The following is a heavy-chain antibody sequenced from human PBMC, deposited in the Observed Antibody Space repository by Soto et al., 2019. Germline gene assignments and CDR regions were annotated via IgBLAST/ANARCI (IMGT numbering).Heavy chain of an antibody. CDR2: INPNSGGT. CDR3: ATSDHDYGDYNYYYYYMDV. J-gene: IGHJ6*03. D-gene: IGHD4-17*01. Sequence: QVPLVQSGAEVKKPGASVKVSCKASGYTFTGYYMHWVRQAPGQGLEWMGWINPNSGGTNYAQKFQGWVTMTRDTSISTAYMELSRLRSDDTAVYYCATSDHDYGDYNYYYYYMDVWGKGTTVTVSS. V-gene: IGHV1-2*04. CDR1: GYTFTGYY.